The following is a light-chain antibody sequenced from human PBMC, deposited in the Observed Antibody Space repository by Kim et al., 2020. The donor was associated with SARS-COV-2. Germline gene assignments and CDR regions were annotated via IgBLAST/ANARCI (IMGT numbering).Light chain of an antibody. V-gene: IGKV3-20*01. CDR1: RIVSSCY. CDR3: QQYASSLT. J-gene: IGKJ4*01. Sequence: SPDETATLSCPTSRIVSSCYFSCHQQNPAQAPRLLIYAASSRATSIPGWFSGRASGTDFTLTISRLEPEFFAVYYCQQYASSLTFGGGTKVYIK. CDR2: AAS.